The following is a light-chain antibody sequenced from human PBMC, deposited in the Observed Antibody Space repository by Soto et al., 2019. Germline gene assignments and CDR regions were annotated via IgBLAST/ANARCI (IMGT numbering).Light chain of an antibody. J-gene: IGKJ1*01. CDR3: LHEITYPWT. CDR2: GAS. V-gene: IGKV1-6*01. CDR1: QGIGNA. Sequence: PMTTSPSSLSESLGDRVSTSCRASQGIGNALAWYQQKPGKPPKVLIYGASKVPSGVPPRFGGSGSGTDFPLAISSLKLKNSASYSGLHEITYPWTFGQGPK.